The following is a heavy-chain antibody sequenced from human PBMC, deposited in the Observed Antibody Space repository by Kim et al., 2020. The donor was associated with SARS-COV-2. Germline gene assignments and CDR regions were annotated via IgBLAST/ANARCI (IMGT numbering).Heavy chain of an antibody. CDR2: ISANSGNT. CDR1: GYTFTSYG. Sequence: ASVKVSCKAAGYTFTSYGISWVRQAPGQGLEWMGWISANSGNTNYAQKFQGRVTMTTDTSMNTAYMELRGLRSDDTAVYYCARVRLKGWCMDVWGQGTTVTVSS. V-gene: IGHV1-18*01. D-gene: IGHD2-15*01. CDR3: ARVRLKGWCMDV. J-gene: IGHJ6*02.